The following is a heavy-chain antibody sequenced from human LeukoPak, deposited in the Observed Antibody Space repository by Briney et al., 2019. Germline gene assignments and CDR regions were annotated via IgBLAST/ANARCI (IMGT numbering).Heavy chain of an antibody. Sequence: GGSLRLSCAASGITLSIDWMSWVRQAPGEGLEWVANIKEEVSEKYYVDSVNGRFSISRDNANNSLYLQMNSPRAEDTAVYYCARSGSGYFAYWGQGTLVTVSS. J-gene: IGHJ4*02. V-gene: IGHV3-7*03. CDR2: IKEEVSEK. CDR3: ARSGSGYFAY. CDR1: GITLSIDW.